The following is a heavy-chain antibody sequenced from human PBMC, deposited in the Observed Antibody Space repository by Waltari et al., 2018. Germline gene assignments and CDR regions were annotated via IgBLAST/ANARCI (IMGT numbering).Heavy chain of an antibody. CDR1: GFTFNKFY. V-gene: IGHV3-66*02. CDR2: INSVATST. Sequence: EVQLVESGGGLAKPGGSLRLSCVASGFTFNKFYMNWVRQAPGQGLEWVSGINSVATSTSYTASVKGLFTVARDNSRNSVSLQMNSLRAKDTAVYYCVRGTFLDFWGQGILVTVSS. CDR3: VRGTFLDF. D-gene: IGHD3-10*01. J-gene: IGHJ4*02.